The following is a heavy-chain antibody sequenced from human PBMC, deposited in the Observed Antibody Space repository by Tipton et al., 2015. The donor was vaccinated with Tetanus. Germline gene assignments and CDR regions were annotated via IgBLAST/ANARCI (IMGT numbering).Heavy chain of an antibody. V-gene: IGHV1-69*01. CDR1: GGTFSSYA. CDR2: IIPIFGTA. D-gene: IGHD5-24*01. Sequence: QSGPEVKKPGSSVKVSCKASGGTFSSYAISWVRQAPGQGLEWMGGIIPIFGTANHAQKFQGRVTITADESTSTAYMELSSLRSEDTAVYYCARSRDAEYYFDYWGQGTLVTVSS. CDR3: ARSRDAEYYFDY. J-gene: IGHJ4*02.